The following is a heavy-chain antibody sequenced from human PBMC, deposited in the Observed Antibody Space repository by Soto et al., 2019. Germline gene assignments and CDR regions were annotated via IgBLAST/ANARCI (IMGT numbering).Heavy chain of an antibody. Sequence: QVQLQESGPGLVKPSETLSLTCSVSGASISDYYWTWVRQPPGKGLEWIGYLYYSGTTNYNPSLMSRVTMPLNTSMSQFSLQLTSVPAADTAVYFCARVPRANGYFYLDSWGQGALVTVSS. J-gene: IGHJ4*02. CDR3: ARVPRANGYFYLDS. CDR2: LYYSGTT. CDR1: GASISDYY. D-gene: IGHD5-18*01. V-gene: IGHV4-59*12.